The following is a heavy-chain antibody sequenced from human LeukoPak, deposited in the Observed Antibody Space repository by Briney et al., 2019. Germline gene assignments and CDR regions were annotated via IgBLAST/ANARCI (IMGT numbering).Heavy chain of an antibody. J-gene: IGHJ6*02. CDR1: GFTFDVYA. CDR2: IRSKAYGGTT. V-gene: IGHV3-49*04. Sequence: GGSLRLSCTLSGFTFDVYAVTWVRQAPGKGLEWVGFIRSKAYGGTTEYAASVKGRFTISRDDSKSIAYLQMNSLKTEDTAVYYCTRGGWNYYYYGMDVWGRGTTVTVSS. CDR3: TRGGWNYYYYGMDV. D-gene: IGHD3-3*01.